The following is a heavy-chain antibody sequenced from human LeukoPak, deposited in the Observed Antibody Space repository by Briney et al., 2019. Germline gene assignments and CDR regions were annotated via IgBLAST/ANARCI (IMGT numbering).Heavy chain of an antibody. D-gene: IGHD3-22*01. CDR2: ITGRGETT. J-gene: IGHJ3*02. V-gene: IGHV3-23*01. CDR3: AKDYDGSGYYYVRAFDT. CDR1: GFTFGSYA. Sequence: GGSLRLSCAASGFTFGSYAMSWVRQAPGKGLEWVSVITGRGETTYYADSVKGRFTISRDNSKNTLFLQMYSLTADDTAVYYCAKDYDGSGYYYVRAFDTWGQGTLVTVAS.